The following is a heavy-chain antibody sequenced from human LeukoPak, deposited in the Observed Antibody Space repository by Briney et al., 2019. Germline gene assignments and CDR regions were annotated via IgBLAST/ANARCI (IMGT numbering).Heavy chain of an antibody. D-gene: IGHD5-12*01. V-gene: IGHV3-23*01. J-gene: IGHJ4*02. CDR2: ISGSGGST. Sequence: PGGSLRLSCAASGFTFSSYAMSWVRQAPGKGLEWVSAISGSGGSTYYADSVKGRFTISRDNSKNTLYLQMNSLRAEDTAVYYCAKAMEDIVATDRVEYWGQGPLVPVSS. CDR1: GFTFSSYA. CDR3: AKAMEDIVATDRVEY.